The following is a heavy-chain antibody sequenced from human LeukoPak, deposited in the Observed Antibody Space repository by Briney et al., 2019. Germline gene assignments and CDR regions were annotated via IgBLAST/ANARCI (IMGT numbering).Heavy chain of an antibody. CDR1: GFTVSSNY. D-gene: IGHD5-24*01. CDR2: IDSTSGYI. J-gene: IGHJ4*02. CDR3: ARGTMATIRFDY. Sequence: GGSLRLSCAASGFTVSSNYMSWVRQAPGKGLEWVSSIDSTSGYIYYADSVKGRFTISRDNAKNSLYLQMNSLRAEDTAVYYCARGTMATIRFDYWGQGTLVTVSS. V-gene: IGHV3-21*01.